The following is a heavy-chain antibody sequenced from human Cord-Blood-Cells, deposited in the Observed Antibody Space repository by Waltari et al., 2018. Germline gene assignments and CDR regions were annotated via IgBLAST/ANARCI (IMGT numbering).Heavy chain of an antibody. V-gene: IGHV1-69*12. Sequence: QVQLVQSGAEVKKPGSSVKVSCKASGGTFSSYATSWVRQARGQGLERMGGIVPIFGTSSYAQKCQGRVTITADESTSTAYMELRSLRSEDTAVYYCARDLLKSSSWYYFDYWGQGTLVTVSS. CDR2: IVPIFGTS. CDR3: ARDLLKSSSWYYFDY. D-gene: IGHD6-13*01. J-gene: IGHJ4*02. CDR1: GGTFSSYA.